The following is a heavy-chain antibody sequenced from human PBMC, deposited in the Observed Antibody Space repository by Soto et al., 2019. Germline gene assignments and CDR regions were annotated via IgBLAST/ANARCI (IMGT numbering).Heavy chain of an antibody. CDR2: MLYTGST. CDR3: ESEAFVSYGMDV. J-gene: IGHJ6*02. V-gene: IGHV4-39*01. CDR1: GGSISNNRHY. Sequence: QLQLQESGPGLVKPSETLSLTCTVSGGSISNNRHYWGWIRQPPGKGLEWIGSMLYTGSTFYNPSLKSRVTIYVDTSKNQFFLKLNSVTAADTAVYYCESEAFVSYGMDVWGQGTTVTVSS. D-gene: IGHD6-6*01.